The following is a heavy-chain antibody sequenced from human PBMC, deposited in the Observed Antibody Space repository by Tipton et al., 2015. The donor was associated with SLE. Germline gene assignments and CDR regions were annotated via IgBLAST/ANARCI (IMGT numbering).Heavy chain of an antibody. CDR1: GFTFSSYS. CDR3: ARVATMVRGVRYFYY. CDR2: ISSSSSYI. J-gene: IGHJ4*02. V-gene: IGHV3-21*01. Sequence: SLRLSCAASGFTFSSYSMNWVRQAPGKGMEWVSSISSSSSYISYADSVKGRFTISRDNAKNSLYLQMNSLRAEDTSVYYCARVATMVRGVRYFYYWGQGTLFSVSS. D-gene: IGHD3-10*01.